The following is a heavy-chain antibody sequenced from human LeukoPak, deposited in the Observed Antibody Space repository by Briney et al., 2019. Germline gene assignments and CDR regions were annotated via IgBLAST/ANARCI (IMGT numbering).Heavy chain of an antibody. CDR1: GYSISSGYY. D-gene: IGHD3-10*01. J-gene: IGHJ4*02. Sequence: SETLSLTCTVSGYSISSGYYWGWIRQPPGKGLEWIGSIYHSGSTYYNPSLKSRVTISVDTSKNQFSLKLSSVTAADTAVYYCARVIRLGTVVRRYYFDYWGQGTLVTVSS. CDR3: ARVIRLGTVVRRYYFDY. V-gene: IGHV4-38-2*02. CDR2: IYHSGST.